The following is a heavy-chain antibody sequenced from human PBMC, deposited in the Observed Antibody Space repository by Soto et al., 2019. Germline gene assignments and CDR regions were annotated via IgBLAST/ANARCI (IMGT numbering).Heavy chain of an antibody. J-gene: IGHJ4*02. Sequence: GGSLRLSCAASGFTFSSYGMHWVRQAPGKGLEWVAVISYDGSNKYYADSVKGRFTISRDNSKNTLYLQMNSLRAEDTAVYYCAKGERNYYDSSPPLDYWGQGTLVTVSS. V-gene: IGHV3-30*18. D-gene: IGHD3-22*01. CDR1: GFTFSSYG. CDR2: ISYDGSNK. CDR3: AKGERNYYDSSPPLDY.